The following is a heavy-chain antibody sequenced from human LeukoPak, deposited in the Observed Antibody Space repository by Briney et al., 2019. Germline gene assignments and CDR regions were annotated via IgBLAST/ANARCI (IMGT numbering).Heavy chain of an antibody. D-gene: IGHD3-22*01. J-gene: IGHJ5*02. V-gene: IGHV3-74*01. CDR3: ARAQTYYYESSGHRMQRWFDP. CDR2: INSDGSST. Sequence: GGSLRLSCAASGFTFSSYWMHWVRQAPGKGLVWVSRINSDGSSTSYADSVKGRFTISRDNAKNTLYLQMNSLRAEDTAVYYCARAQTYYYESSGHRMQRWFDPWGQGTLVTVSS. CDR1: GFTFSSYW.